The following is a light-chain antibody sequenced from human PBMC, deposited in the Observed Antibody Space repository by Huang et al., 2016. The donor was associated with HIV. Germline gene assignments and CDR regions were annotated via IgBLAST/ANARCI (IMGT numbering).Light chain of an antibody. CDR1: QSLLHSDGKTY. V-gene: IGKV2-29*02. CDR2: DVS. CDR3: MQSTHLRT. Sequence: IVMTQTPLSLSVTPGQPATISCKSNQSLLHSDGKTYLYWYLQRPGQSPQLLIYDVSSRFSGVPDRFRVSGSGTDFTRKISRVEAGDVGIYYCMQSTHLRTFGQGTKLEIK. J-gene: IGKJ2*02.